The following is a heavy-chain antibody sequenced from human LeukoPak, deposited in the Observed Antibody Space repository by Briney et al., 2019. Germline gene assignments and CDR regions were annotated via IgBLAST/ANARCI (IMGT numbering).Heavy chain of an antibody. D-gene: IGHD2-15*01. J-gene: IGHJ4*02. CDR2: INGRGDST. Sequence: PGGSLRLSCAASGFSFSTYTMNWVRQAPGKGLEWVSAINGRGDSTFYADSVQGRFTISRDNSKSTLCLQMNSLRAEDTAVYYCAKQLGYCSDGSCYFPYWGQGTLVTVSS. V-gene: IGHV3-23*01. CDR1: GFSFSTYT. CDR3: AKQLGYCSDGSCYFPY.